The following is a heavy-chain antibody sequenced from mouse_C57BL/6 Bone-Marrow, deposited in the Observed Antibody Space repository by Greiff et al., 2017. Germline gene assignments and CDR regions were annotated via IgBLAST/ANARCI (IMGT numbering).Heavy chain of an antibody. V-gene: IGHV1-69*01. CDR2: IDPSDSYT. J-gene: IGHJ2*01. CDR1: GYTFTSYW. D-gene: IGHD1-1*01. Sequence: QVQLQQPGAELVMPGASVKLSCKASGYTFTSYWMHWVKPRPGQGLEWIGEIDPSDSYTNYNQKFKGKSTLTVDKSSSTAYMQLSSLTSEDSAVYYCAREGITTVVAYFDYWGQGTTLTVSA. CDR3: AREGITTVVAYFDY.